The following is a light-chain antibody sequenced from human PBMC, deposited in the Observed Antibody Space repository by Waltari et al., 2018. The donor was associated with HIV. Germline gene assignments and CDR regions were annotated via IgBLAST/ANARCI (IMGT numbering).Light chain of an antibody. CDR3: ISYTSSGTLV. CDR2: DVT. Sequence: QSALTQPASMPGSPGQAITISCPGTTSDISDYYYVSWYHQHPGRAPKLIIYDVTKRPSGVSNRFSVSKSGSTASLTISGLQAEDEGDYYCISYTSSGTLVFGGGTKLTVL. V-gene: IGLV2-14*03. CDR1: TSDISDYYY. J-gene: IGLJ2*01.